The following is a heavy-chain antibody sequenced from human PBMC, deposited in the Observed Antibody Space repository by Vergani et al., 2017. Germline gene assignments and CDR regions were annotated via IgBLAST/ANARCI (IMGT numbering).Heavy chain of an antibody. D-gene: IGHD6-13*01. CDR1: GGSISSGGYS. J-gene: IGHJ6*03. V-gene: IGHV4-30-2*01. CDR3: ARVKRIAAAGSVYYNYYMDV. Sequence: QLQLQESGSGLVKPSQTLSLTCAVSGGSISSGGYSWSWIRQPPGKGMEWIGYIYHSGSTYYKPSLKSRVTRSVDRSKNQFSLNLSSVTAADTAVYYCARVKRIAAAGSVYYNYYMDVWGKGTTVTVSS. CDR2: IYHSGST.